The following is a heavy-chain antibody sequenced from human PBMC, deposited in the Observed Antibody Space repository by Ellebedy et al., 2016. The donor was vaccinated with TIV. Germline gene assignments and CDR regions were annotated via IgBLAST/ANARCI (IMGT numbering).Heavy chain of an antibody. J-gene: IGHJ4*02. CDR2: IYYSGST. CDR1: GGSISSYY. Sequence: SETLSLXXTVSGGSISSYYWSWIRQPPGKGLEWIGYIYYSGSTNYNPSLKSRVTISVDTSKNQFSLKLSSVTAADTAVYYCARHAARPFPLPWIQENYFDYWGQGTLVTVSS. CDR3: ARHAARPFPLPWIQENYFDY. V-gene: IGHV4-59*01. D-gene: IGHD5-18*01.